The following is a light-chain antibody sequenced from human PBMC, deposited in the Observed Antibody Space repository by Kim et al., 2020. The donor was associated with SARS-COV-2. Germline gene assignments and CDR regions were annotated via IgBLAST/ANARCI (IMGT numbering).Light chain of an antibody. CDR3: TSYTSSSTVV. V-gene: IGLV2-14*03. J-gene: IGLJ2*01. CDR2: DVS. CDR1: SSAVGGYNY. Sequence: GQSITISCTGTSSAVGGYNYVSWYQQHPGKAPKVMIYDVSNRPSGVSNRFSGSKSGNTASLTISGLQAEDEADYYCTSYTSSSTVVFGGGTQLTVL.